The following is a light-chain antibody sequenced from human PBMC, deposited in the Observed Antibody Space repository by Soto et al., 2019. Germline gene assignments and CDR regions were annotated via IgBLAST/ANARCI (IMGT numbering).Light chain of an antibody. CDR2: DAS. V-gene: IGKV3-15*01. CDR3: QQYSIRPPAT. CDR1: QNVRNG. J-gene: IGKJ5*01. Sequence: EILMTQSPATLSVSPGERATLSCRSSQNVRNGLAWYQQRPGQAPRLLIFDASTRATGVPARFSGSGFGTEFTLTISRLQSEDFAVYYCQQYSIRPPATFGQGTRLEI.